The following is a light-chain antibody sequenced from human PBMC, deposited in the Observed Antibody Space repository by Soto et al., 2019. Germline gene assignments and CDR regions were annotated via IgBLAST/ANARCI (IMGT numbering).Light chain of an antibody. CDR3: QQYNAHPYT. V-gene: IGKV1-5*03. Sequence: DFQMTQSPSTLSASVGDRVTITCRASQSIHSWLAWYQQKPGTTPKLLIYRASTLQSGVPSRFAGSGSGTEFTLTINNLQPDDSASYFCQQYNAHPYTFGQGTKLEIK. CDR2: RAS. CDR1: QSIHSW. J-gene: IGKJ2*01.